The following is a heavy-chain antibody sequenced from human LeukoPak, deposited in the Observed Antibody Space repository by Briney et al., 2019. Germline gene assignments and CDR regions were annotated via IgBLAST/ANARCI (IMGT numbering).Heavy chain of an antibody. J-gene: IGHJ3*02. CDR1: GFTFSSYG. Sequence: PGGSLRLSCAASGFTFSSYGMHWVRQAPGKGLEWVAVIWYDGSNKYYADSVKGRFTISRDNSKNTLYLQMNSLRAEDTAAYYCAREDYGDYGVAFDIWGQGTMVTVSS. V-gene: IGHV3-33*01. CDR2: IWYDGSNK. D-gene: IGHD4-17*01. CDR3: AREDYGDYGVAFDI.